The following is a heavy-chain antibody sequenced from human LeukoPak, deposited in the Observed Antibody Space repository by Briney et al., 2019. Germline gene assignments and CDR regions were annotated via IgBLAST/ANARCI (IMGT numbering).Heavy chain of an antibody. V-gene: IGHV4-59*01. Sequence: PSETLSLTCTVSGGSISSYYWSWIRQPPGKGLEWIGYIYYSGSTNYNPSLKSRVTISVDTSKNQFSLKLSSVTAADTAVYYCARGYRYGYASGAFDIWGQGTMVTVSS. J-gene: IGHJ3*02. CDR1: GGSISSYY. D-gene: IGHD5-18*01. CDR3: ARGYRYGYASGAFDI. CDR2: IYYSGST.